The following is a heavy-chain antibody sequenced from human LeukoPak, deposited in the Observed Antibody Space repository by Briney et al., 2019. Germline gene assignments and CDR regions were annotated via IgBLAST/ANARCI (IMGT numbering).Heavy chain of an antibody. J-gene: IGHJ5*02. CDR3: ARVVVVVAANWFDP. V-gene: IGHV4-59*01. D-gene: IGHD2-15*01. CDR2: IYYSGST. CDR1: GGSISSYY. Sequence: SETLSLTCTVSGGSISSYYWSWIRQPPGKGLEWIGYIYYSGSTNYNSSLESRVTISVDTSKNQFSLKLSSVTAADTAVYYCARVVVVVAANWFDPWGQGTLVTVSS.